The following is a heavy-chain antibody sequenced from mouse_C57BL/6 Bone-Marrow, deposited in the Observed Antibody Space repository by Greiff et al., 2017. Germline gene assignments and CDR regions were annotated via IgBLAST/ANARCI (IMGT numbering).Heavy chain of an antibody. V-gene: IGHV1-42*01. D-gene: IGHD1-1*01. CDR2: INPSTGGT. Sequence: EVQLQQSGPELVKPGASVKISCKASGYSFTGYYMNWVKQSPEKSLEWIGEINPSTGGTTYNQKFKAKATLTVDKSSSTAYMQLKSLTSEDSAVYYCASLLYGSRVYYYAMDYWGQGTSVTVSS. J-gene: IGHJ4*01. CDR3: ASLLYGSRVYYYAMDY. CDR1: GYSFTGYY.